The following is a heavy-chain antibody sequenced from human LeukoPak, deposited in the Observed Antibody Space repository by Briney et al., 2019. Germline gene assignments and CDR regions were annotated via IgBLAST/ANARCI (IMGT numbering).Heavy chain of an antibody. CDR1: GFTFDDYA. CDR3: AKASSSGWYGPYYFDY. V-gene: IGHV3-9*01. J-gene: IGHJ4*02. D-gene: IGHD6-19*01. CDR2: ISWNSGSI. Sequence: PGRSLRLSCAASGFTFDDYAMHWVRHAPGKGLEWVSGISWNSGSIGYADSVKGRFTISRDNAKNSLYLQMNSLRAEDTALYYCAKASSSGWYGPYYFDYRGQGTLGTVSA.